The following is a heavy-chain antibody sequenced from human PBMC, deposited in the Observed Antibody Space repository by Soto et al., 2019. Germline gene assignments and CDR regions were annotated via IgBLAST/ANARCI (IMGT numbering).Heavy chain of an antibody. CDR3: ARNWNDLVYYYYGMDV. CDR1: GFTFSSYS. V-gene: IGHV3-48*02. CDR2: ISSSSSTI. D-gene: IGHD1-1*01. Sequence: GGSLRLSCAASGFTFSSYSTNWVRQAPGKGLEWVSYISSSSSTIYYADSVKGRFTISRGNAKNSLYLQMNSLRDEDTAVYYCARNWNDLVYYYYGMDVWGQGTTVTVSS. J-gene: IGHJ6*02.